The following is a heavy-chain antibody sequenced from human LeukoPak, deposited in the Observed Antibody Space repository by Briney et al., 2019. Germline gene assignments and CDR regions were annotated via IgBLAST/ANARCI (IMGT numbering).Heavy chain of an antibody. V-gene: IGHV3-23*01. CDR2: ISGSGGST. Sequence: GGSLRLSCAASGFTFSSYAMSWVRQAPGKGLEWVSAISGSGGSTYYAGSVKGRFTISRDNSKNTLYLQMNSLRAEDTAVYYCAKDDYVWGSYRFFDYWGQGTLVTVSS. J-gene: IGHJ4*02. CDR1: GFTFSSYA. D-gene: IGHD3-16*02. CDR3: AKDDYVWGSYRFFDY.